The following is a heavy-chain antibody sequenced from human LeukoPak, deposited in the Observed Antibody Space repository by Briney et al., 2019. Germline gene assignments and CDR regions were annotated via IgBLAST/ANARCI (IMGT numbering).Heavy chain of an antibody. V-gene: IGHV3-21*01. J-gene: IGHJ4*02. CDR3: AKDRLTLLSGGGYFDY. CDR1: GFTFSSYS. CDR2: ISSSSSYI. D-gene: IGHD2-2*01. Sequence: PGGSLRLSCAASGFTFSSYSMNWVRQAPGKGLEWVSSISSSSSYIYYADSVKGRFTISRDNAKNSLYLQMNSLRAEDTAVYYFAKDRLTLLSGGGYFDYWGQGTLVTVSS.